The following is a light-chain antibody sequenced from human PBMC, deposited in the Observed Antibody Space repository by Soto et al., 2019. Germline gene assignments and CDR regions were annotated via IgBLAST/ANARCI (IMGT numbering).Light chain of an antibody. CDR3: QQRSNWPALT. V-gene: IGKV3-11*01. CDR1: QSVSSS. CDR2: DAS. Sequence: DIVLTQSPATLSLSPGERATLSARAIQSVSSSLAWYQQKPGQAPRLLIYDASNMATGIPARFSGSGSGTDFTLTISSLEPEDFAVYYCQQRSNWPALTFGGGTKVEIK. J-gene: IGKJ4*01.